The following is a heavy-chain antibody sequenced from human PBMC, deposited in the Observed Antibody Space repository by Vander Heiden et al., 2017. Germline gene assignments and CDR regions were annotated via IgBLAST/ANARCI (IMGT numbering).Heavy chain of an antibody. CDR1: GYTFTGYY. CDR3: ARDWKNARGSFPYDAFDI. CDR2: INPNSGGT. Sequence: QVQLVQSGAEVKKPGASVKVSCKASGYTFTGYYMHWVRQAPGQGLEWMGWINPNSGGTNYAQKFQGRVTMTRDTSSSTAYMGLSRLRSDDTAVYYCARDWKNARGSFPYDAFDIWGQGT. J-gene: IGHJ3*02. D-gene: IGHD2-15*01. V-gene: IGHV1-2*02.